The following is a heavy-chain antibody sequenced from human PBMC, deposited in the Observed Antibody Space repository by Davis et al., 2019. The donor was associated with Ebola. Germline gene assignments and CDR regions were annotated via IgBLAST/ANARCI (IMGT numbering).Heavy chain of an antibody. J-gene: IGHJ6*02. CDR3: ARETVAGNYYYYGMDV. V-gene: IGHV3-30-3*01. Sequence: GGSLRLSCAASGFTFSSYEMHWVRQAPGKGLEWVALISYDGSSKYYADSVKGRFTISRDNSKNTLYLQMNSLRVEDTAVYNCARETVAGNYYYYGMDVWGQGTTVTVSS. CDR2: ISYDGSSK. CDR1: GFTFSSYE. D-gene: IGHD6-19*01.